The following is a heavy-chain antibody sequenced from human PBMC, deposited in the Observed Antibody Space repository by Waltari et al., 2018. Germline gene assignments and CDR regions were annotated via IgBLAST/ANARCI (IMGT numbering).Heavy chain of an antibody. CDR1: GFTFSSYS. D-gene: IGHD2-15*01. J-gene: IGHJ6*02. Sequence: EVQLVESGGGLVKPGGSLRLSCAASGFTFSSYSMNWVRQAPGKGLEWVSSISSSSSYRSYADSVKGRFTISRDNAKNSLYLQMNSLRAEDTAVYYCARDLAALLPEYYYYYGMDVWGQGTTVTVSS. CDR2: ISSSSSYR. CDR3: ARDLAALLPEYYYYYGMDV. V-gene: IGHV3-21*01.